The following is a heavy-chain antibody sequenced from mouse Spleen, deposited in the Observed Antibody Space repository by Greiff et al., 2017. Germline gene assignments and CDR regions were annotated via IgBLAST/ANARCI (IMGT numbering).Heavy chain of an antibody. Sequence: EVQLQESGPGLVKPSQSLSLTCSVTGYSITSGYYWNWIRQFPGNKLEWMGYISYDGSNNYNPSLKNRISITRDTSKNQFFLKLNSVITEDTATYYCARGGLYDPFDYWGQGTTLTVSS. CDR2: ISYDGSN. D-gene: IGHD2-3*01. CDR1: GYSITSGYY. V-gene: IGHV3-6*01. CDR3: ARGGLYDPFDY. J-gene: IGHJ2*01.